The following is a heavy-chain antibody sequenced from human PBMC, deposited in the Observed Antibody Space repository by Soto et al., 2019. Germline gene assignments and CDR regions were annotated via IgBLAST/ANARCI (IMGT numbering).Heavy chain of an antibody. CDR3: ARSLFGNIVVGMWFAY. CDR2: INPNSGGT. Sequence: QVQLVQSGAEVKKPGASVKVSCKASGYTFTGYYMHWVRQAPGQGLEWMGWINPNSGGTNYAQKFQGWVTMTRDTSISTAYMELSRLRSDDTAVYYCARSLFGNIVVGMWFAYWGQGTLVTVSS. D-gene: IGHD2-21*01. J-gene: IGHJ4*02. CDR1: GYTFTGYY. V-gene: IGHV1-2*04.